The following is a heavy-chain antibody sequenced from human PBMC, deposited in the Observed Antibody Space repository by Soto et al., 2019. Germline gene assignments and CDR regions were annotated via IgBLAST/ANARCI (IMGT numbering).Heavy chain of an antibody. CDR1: GGNCINYA. Sequence: GSQRLPNAASGGNCINYAMSRVLQNQGKGLEWVSAISGSGGITYYADSVKGRFTISRDNSKNTLYLQMNSLRAEDTAVYYCAKVGPMVVTAHYFDYWGQGTLVPVSS. CDR3: AKVGPMVVTAHYFDY. D-gene: IGHD2-21*02. V-gene: IGHV3-23*01. CDR2: ISGSGGIT. J-gene: IGHJ4*02.